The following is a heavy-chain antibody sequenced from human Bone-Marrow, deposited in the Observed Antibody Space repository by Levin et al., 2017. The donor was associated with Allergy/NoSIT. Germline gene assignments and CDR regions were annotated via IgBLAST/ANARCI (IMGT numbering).Heavy chain of an antibody. CDR2: IWYDGSNK. V-gene: IGHV3-33*01. CDR1: GFTFSSYG. Sequence: GGSLRLSCAASGFTFSSYGMHWVRQAPGKGLEWVAVIWYDGSNKYYADSVKGRFTISRDNSKNTLYLQMNSLRAEDTAVYYCASLGGMATINYWGQGTLVTVSS. D-gene: IGHD5-24*01. CDR3: ASLGGMATINY. J-gene: IGHJ4*02.